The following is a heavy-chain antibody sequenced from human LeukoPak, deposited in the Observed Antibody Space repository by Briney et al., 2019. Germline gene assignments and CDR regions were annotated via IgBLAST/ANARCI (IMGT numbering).Heavy chain of an antibody. Sequence: ASVEVSCKASGYTFTDYFIHWVRQAPGQGLEWMGWINIISGGANYAQRFQGRVTMTRDTSISTAYMELSRLRSDDTAVYYCAGDGKHWGQYDYWGQGTLVTVSS. V-gene: IGHV1-2*02. CDR2: INIISGGA. D-gene: IGHD7-27*01. CDR1: GYTFTDYF. J-gene: IGHJ4*02. CDR3: AGDGKHWGQYDY.